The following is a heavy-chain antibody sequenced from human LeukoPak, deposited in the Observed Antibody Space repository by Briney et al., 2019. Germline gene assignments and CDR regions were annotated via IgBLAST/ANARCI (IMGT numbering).Heavy chain of an antibody. CDR1: GGSIRSYY. D-gene: IGHD4-17*01. J-gene: IGHJ3*02. CDR3: ARPIDGDYVAFDI. Sequence: PSETLSLTCTVSGGSIRSYYWSWIRQPPGKGLEWIGYIYYSGSTYYNPSLKSRVTISVDTSKNQFSLELSSVTAADTAVYYCARPIDGDYVAFDIWGQGTMVTVSS. CDR2: IYYSGST. V-gene: IGHV4-59*08.